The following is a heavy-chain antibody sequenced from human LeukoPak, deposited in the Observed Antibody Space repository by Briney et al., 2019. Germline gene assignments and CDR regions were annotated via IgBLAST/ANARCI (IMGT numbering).Heavy chain of an antibody. CDR2: IYSSGST. D-gene: IGHD3-10*01. Sequence: SETLSLTCTVSGGSISSSSYCWGWIRPPPGQGLEWCGCIYSSGSTNYNPSLTSRVTISVDTSKHQFSLNLSSVPASDTAVYYCARRGGSGRTFDYWGQGILVTVSS. CDR1: GGSISSSSYC. CDR3: ARRGGSGRTFDY. J-gene: IGHJ4*02. V-gene: IGHV4-39*01.